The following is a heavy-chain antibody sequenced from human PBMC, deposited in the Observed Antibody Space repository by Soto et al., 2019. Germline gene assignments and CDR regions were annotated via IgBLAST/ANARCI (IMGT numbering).Heavy chain of an antibody. J-gene: IGHJ4*02. V-gene: IGHV3-23*01. CDR3: AKRHTTVATPANYFDY. CDR1: GFTFSSYT. D-gene: IGHD1-1*01. CDR2: FVGSTGST. Sequence: GGALRLSCAASGFTFSSYTMNWVRQAPGNGLEWVSTFVGSTGSTFYADSVKGRFTISRDDSKNTLYLQMNSLRAEDTAFYYCAKRHTTVATPANYFDYWGQGTLVTVSS.